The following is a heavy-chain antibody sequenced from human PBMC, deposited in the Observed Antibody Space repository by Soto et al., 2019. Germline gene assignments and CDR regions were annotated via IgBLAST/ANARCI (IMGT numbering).Heavy chain of an antibody. Sequence: QVQLVQSGAEVKKPGSSVKVSCKASGGTFSSYTISWVRQAPGQGLEWMGRIIPILGIANYAQKFQGRVTITADKSTSRAYMELSSLRSEDTAVYYCARGTGGDAFDIWGQGTMVTVSS. CDR1: GGTFSSYT. J-gene: IGHJ3*02. CDR2: IIPILGIA. V-gene: IGHV1-69*02. CDR3: ARGTGGDAFDI.